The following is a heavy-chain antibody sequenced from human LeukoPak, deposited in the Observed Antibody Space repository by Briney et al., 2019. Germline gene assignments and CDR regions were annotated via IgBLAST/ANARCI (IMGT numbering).Heavy chain of an antibody. Sequence: PSETLSLTCTVSGGSISSYYWSWIRQPAGKGLEGIGRIYTSGSTNYNPSLKSRVTMSVDTSKNQFSLKLSSVTAADTAVYYCARGGADSITSPIDYWGQGTLVTVSS. J-gene: IGHJ4*02. CDR1: GGSISSYY. CDR2: IYTSGST. D-gene: IGHD2-2*01. V-gene: IGHV4-4*07. CDR3: ARGGADSITSPIDY.